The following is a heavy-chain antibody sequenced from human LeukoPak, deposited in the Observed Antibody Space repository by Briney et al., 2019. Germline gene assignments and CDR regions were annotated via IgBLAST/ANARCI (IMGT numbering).Heavy chain of an antibody. CDR3: ARDRRITL. CDR2: IHYSGST. J-gene: IGHJ4*01. CDR1: GGSINSNY. Sequence: SETLSLTCTVSGGSINSNYWTWLRQPPGKGLEWIGHIHYSGSTNDNPSLKSRVTMSVDTSKNQFSLILSSVTAADTAVYYCARDRRITLRGHGTRVTVSS. D-gene: IGHD3-22*01. V-gene: IGHV4-59*01.